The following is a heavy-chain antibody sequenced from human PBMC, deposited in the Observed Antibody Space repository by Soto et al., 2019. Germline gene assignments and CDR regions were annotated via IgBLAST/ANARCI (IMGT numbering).Heavy chain of an antibody. CDR1: GYTFTSYY. J-gene: IGHJ4*02. V-gene: IGHV1-46*01. D-gene: IGHD2-2*01. CDR2: INPSGGST. CDR3: ARGSIVVVPAAIHAFDY. Sequence: ASVKVSCKASGYTFTSYYMHWVRQAPGQGLEWMGIINPSGGSTSYAQKFQGRVTMTRDTSTSTVYMELSSLRSEDTAVYYCARGSIVVVPAAIHAFDYWGQGTLVTVAS.